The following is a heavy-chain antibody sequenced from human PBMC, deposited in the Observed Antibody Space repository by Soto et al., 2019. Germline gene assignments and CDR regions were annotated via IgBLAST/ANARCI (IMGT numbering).Heavy chain of an antibody. CDR1: GGSFSGYS. J-gene: IGHJ4*02. Sequence: ISLTCAVYGGSFSGYSWSWIRQPPGKGLEWIGELNHSGNTNYNPSLKSRVTLSVDASKNQFSLKLSSVTAADTAVYYCTKNSAYALDYWGQGTLVTVS. CDR2: LNHSGNT. D-gene: IGHD5-12*01. CDR3: TKNSAYALDY. V-gene: IGHV4-34*01.